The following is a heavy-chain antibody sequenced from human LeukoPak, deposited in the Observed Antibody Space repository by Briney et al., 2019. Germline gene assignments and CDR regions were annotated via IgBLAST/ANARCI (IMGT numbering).Heavy chain of an antibody. J-gene: IGHJ4*02. D-gene: IGHD6-6*01. CDR1: GGSITSYY. V-gene: IGHV4-4*07. Sequence: PSETLSLTCTVSGGSITSYYWTYIRQPAGKGLEWIGRIHTSGSTNYNPSLKSRVTISLDTSKNQFSLNLRSVTAADTAMYYCAREFSGTSIAARVFDSWGQGTLVTVSS. CDR2: IHTSGST. CDR3: AREFSGTSIAARVFDS.